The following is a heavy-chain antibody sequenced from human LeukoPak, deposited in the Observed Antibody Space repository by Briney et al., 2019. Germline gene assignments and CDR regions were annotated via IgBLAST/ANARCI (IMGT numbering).Heavy chain of an antibody. Sequence: GGSLRLSCAASGFTFSSYWMYWVRQAPGKGLVWVSRIKSDGSTTYANSVKGRFTISRDNATDTLTLQMNSLRPGLSGEYYCARAPSEIGGYYPEYFRHWGQGTLVTVSS. CDR1: GFTFSSYW. CDR3: ARAPSEIGGYYPEYFRH. V-gene: IGHV3-74*03. D-gene: IGHD3-3*01. J-gene: IGHJ1*01. CDR2: IKSDGST.